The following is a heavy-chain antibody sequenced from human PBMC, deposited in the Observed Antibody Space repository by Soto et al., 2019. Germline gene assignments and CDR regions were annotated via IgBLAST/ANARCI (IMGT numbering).Heavy chain of an antibody. Sequence: GESLKISCKGSGYTFTNYWIGWVRQMPGKGLEWMGIIYPGDSGTRYSPSFQGQVTISADKSITTAYLQWSSLTASDTAMYFCARQAIGFCSRGNCYSDHWGQGTLVTVSS. CDR1: GYTFTNYW. CDR3: ARQAIGFCSRGNCYSDH. D-gene: IGHD2-15*01. J-gene: IGHJ4*02. V-gene: IGHV5-51*01. CDR2: IYPGDSGT.